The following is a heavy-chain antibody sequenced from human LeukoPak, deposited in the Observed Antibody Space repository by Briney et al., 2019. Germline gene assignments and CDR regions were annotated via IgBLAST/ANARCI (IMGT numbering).Heavy chain of an antibody. CDR3: ARDKRPPRYGELFEVSFDY. CDR1: GFTFSGYS. Sequence: TGGSLRLSCAASGFTFSGYSMNWVRQAPGKGLEWVSYISGSSGTIYYADSVKGRFTISRDNAKNSQYLQMNSLRVEDTAVYYCARDKRPPRYGELFEVSFDYWGLGTLVTVSS. J-gene: IGHJ4*02. D-gene: IGHD3-10*01. V-gene: IGHV3-48*01. CDR2: ISGSSGTI.